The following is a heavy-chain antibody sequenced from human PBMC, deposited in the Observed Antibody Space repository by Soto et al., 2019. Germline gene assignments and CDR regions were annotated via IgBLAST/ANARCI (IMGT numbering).Heavy chain of an antibody. CDR2: INRKIDGETT. J-gene: IGHJ4*02. CDR3: TVEHLS. V-gene: IGHV3-15*01. D-gene: IGHD3-3*02. Sequence: QGVPLSLSCVVFEYTFSDAWVSWVRQAPGKGLEWVARINRKIDGETTDYAAPVEGRFTIARDDSKNTLYLQMSSLKIEDTAVYLWTVEHLSWGQGALLTVFS. CDR1: EYTFSDAW.